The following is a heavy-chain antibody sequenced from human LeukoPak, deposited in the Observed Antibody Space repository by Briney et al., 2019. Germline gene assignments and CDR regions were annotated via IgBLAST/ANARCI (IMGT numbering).Heavy chain of an antibody. CDR3: ARGWGKGYCSGGSCFYFDY. CDR1: GYSFTSYW. Sequence: GESLKISCKGSGYSFTSYWIGWVRQMPGKGLEWMWIIYPGDSDTRYSPSFQGQVTISADKSISTAYLQWSSLKASDTAMYYCARGWGKGYCSGGSCFYFDYWGQGTLVTVSS. CDR2: IYPGDSDT. V-gene: IGHV5-51*01. D-gene: IGHD2-15*01. J-gene: IGHJ4*02.